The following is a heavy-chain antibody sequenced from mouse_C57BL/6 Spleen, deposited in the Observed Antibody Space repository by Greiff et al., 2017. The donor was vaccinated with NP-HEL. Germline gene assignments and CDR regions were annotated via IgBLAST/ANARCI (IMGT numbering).Heavy chain of an antibody. D-gene: IGHD2-2*01. CDR3: ARCYYGYDDGFAY. CDR2: IYPGDGDT. Sequence: QVQLKESGAELVKPGASVKISCKASGYAFSSYWMNWVKQRPGKGLEWIGQIYPGDGDTNYNGKFKGKATLTADKSSSTAYMQLSSLTSEDSAVYFCARCYYGYDDGFAYWGQGTLVTVSA. CDR1: GYAFSSYW. J-gene: IGHJ3*01. V-gene: IGHV1-80*01.